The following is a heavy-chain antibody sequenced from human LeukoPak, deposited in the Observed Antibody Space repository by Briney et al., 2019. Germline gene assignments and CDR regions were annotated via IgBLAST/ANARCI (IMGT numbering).Heavy chain of an antibody. V-gene: IGHV3-33*01. CDR3: ARASGPFDY. Sequence: PGGSQRLSCAASGFTFSVYGMHWVRQAPGKGLEWVGVIWNDGSNKYYADSVKGRFTISRDNSKNTLYLQMNSVRAEDTAVYSCARASGPFDYWGQGTLVTVST. CDR2: IWNDGSNK. J-gene: IGHJ4*02. CDR1: GFTFSVYG. D-gene: IGHD3-10*01.